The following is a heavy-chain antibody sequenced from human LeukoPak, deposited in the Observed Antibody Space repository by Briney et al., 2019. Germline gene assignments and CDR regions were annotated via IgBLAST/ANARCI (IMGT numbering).Heavy chain of an antibody. J-gene: IGHJ4*02. Sequence: GGSLRLSCAAPGFTFSSYSMDWVRQAPGKGLEWVSYISSSSSTIYYADSVKGRFTLSRDNAKNSLYLQMNSLRAEDTAVYYCARDSEDDFWSGYLFDYWGQGTLVTVSS. V-gene: IGHV3-48*01. CDR1: GFTFSSYS. D-gene: IGHD3-3*01. CDR2: ISSSSSTI. CDR3: ARDSEDDFWSGYLFDY.